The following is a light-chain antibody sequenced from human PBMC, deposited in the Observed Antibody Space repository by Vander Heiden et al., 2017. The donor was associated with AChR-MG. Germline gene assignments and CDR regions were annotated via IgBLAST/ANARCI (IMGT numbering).Light chain of an antibody. CDR3: QQYNNWPRT. V-gene: IGKV3-15*01. CDR1: QSVSSN. CDR2: GAS. J-gene: IGKJ2*01. Sequence: EIVMTQSPATLSVSPGESATLSCRASQSVSSNLAWYQQRPGQAPRLLIYGASTRATGIPARFSGSGSGTEFTLTISSLQSEDFAVYYCQQYNNWPRTFGQGTKLEI.